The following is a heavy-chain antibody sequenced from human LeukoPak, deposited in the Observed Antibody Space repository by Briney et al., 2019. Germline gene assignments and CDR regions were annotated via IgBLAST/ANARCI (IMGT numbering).Heavy chain of an antibody. D-gene: IGHD2-21*02. CDR1: GYTFTSYG. CDR3: ARGEFDCGGDCYAWFDP. J-gene: IGHJ5*02. V-gene: IGHV1-18*01. Sequence: ASVKVSCKASGYTFTSYGISWVRQAPGQGLEWMGWISAYNGNTNYAQKLQGRVTMTTDTSTSTAYMELRSLRSDDTAAYYCARGEFDCGGDCYAWFDPWGQGTLVTVSS. CDR2: ISAYNGNT.